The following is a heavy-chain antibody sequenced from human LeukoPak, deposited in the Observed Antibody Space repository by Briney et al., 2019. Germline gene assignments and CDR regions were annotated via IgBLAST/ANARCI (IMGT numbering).Heavy chain of an antibody. V-gene: IGHV3-30*18. Sequence: GRSLRLSCAASGFTFSSYGMHWVRQAPGKGLEWVAVISYDGSNKYYADSVKGRFTISRDNSKNTLYLQMNSLRAEDTAVYYCAKDRGSSSPVDCWGQGSLVTDSS. CDR3: AKDRGSSSPVDC. D-gene: IGHD6-13*01. J-gene: IGHJ4*02. CDR2: ISYDGSNK. CDR1: GFTFSSYG.